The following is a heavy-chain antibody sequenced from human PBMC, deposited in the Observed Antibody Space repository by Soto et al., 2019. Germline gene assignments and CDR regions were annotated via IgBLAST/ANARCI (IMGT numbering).Heavy chain of an antibody. Sequence: SETLSLTCTVSGGSINSYWWSWIRQPAGKGLEWIGRVYSSGTTDYNPSLNSRATMSVETSKNQFSLKLSSVTAADTAVYYCARDIASYAYGEGYWGQGIQVTVSS. CDR3: ARDIASYAYGEGY. V-gene: IGHV4-4*07. CDR2: VYSSGTT. J-gene: IGHJ4*02. CDR1: GGSINSYW. D-gene: IGHD2-21*01.